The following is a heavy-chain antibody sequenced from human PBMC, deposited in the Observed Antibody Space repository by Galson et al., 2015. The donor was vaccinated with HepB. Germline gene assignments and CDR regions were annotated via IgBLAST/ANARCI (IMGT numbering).Heavy chain of an antibody. J-gene: IGHJ6*02. CDR3: AKEITYYYGTELGTDYFYAMDV. Sequence: SLRLSCAASGFTFNNYAMSWVRQAPGKGLQWVSTISAVDGSTHYADSVKGRFTMSRDSSNNTLYLQMNSLRVEDTAVFYCAKEITYYYGTELGTDYFYAMDVWGQGTTVTVSS. CDR1: GFTFNNYA. V-gene: IGHV3-23*01. CDR2: ISAVDGST. D-gene: IGHD3-10*01.